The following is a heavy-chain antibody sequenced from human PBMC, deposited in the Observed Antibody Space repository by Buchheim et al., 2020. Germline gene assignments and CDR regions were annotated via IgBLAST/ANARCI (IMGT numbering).Heavy chain of an antibody. CDR2: ISYDGSNK. Sequence: QVQLVESGGGVVQPGRSLRLSCAASGFTFSSYGMHWVRQAPGKGLEWVAVISYDGSNKYYADSVKGRFTISRDNSKNTLYLQMNSLRAEDTAVYYCAKIAAAPKGALDQLGSYYYYYGMDVWGQGTT. CDR1: GFTFSSYG. CDR3: AKIAAAPKGALDQLGSYYYYYGMDV. V-gene: IGHV3-30*18. D-gene: IGHD6-13*01. J-gene: IGHJ6*02.